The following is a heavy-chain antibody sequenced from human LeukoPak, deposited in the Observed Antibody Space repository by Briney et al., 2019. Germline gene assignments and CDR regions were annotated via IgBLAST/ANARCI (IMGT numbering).Heavy chain of an antibody. CDR3: ARAGTYYYDSSGYYPFDY. J-gene: IGHJ4*02. CDR1: GFNFYNYG. Sequence: PGGSLRLSCAASGFNFYNYGMHWVRQAPGKGLEWVAVIWYDGSKKYYADSVKGRFTLSRDNSKNTLYLQMNSLRAEDTALYYCARAGTYYYDSSGYYPFDYWGQGTLVTVSS. V-gene: IGHV3-33*01. D-gene: IGHD3-22*01. CDR2: IWYDGSKK.